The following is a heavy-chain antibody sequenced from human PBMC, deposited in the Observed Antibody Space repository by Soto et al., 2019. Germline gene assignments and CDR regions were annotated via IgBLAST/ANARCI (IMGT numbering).Heavy chain of an antibody. CDR3: ARRAETNGWNGFGADKYYFDF. CDR2: MNPNTGNS. V-gene: IGHV1-8*01. J-gene: IGHJ4*02. D-gene: IGHD1-1*01. CDR1: GYTFTSYD. Sequence: ASVKVSCKASGYTFTSYDIYWVRQATGQGLEWMGWMNPNTGNSGYAQKFQGRVTMASDTSISTAHMELSSLRSEDTAVYYCARRAETNGWNGFGADKYYFDFWGQGTLVTVSS.